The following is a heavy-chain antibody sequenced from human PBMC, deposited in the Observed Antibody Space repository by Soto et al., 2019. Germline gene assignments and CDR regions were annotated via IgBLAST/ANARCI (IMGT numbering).Heavy chain of an antibody. Sequence: GASVKVSCKTSGYTFTSYGIGWARQAPGQGLEWMGWINTYNGNTNYAQNLQGRVTLTTDTSTSTAYMELRSLRSNDTAIYYCAMVDVYVTPSPQDVWGQGTTVNVSS. CDR2: INTYNGNT. V-gene: IGHV1-18*01. J-gene: IGHJ6*02. CDR1: GYTFTSYG. D-gene: IGHD3-16*01. CDR3: AMVDVYVTPSPQDV.